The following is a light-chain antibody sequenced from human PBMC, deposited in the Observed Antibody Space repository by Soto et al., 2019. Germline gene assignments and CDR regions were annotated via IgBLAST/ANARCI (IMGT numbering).Light chain of an antibody. CDR1: QSVFSS. V-gene: IGKV3-15*01. J-gene: IGKJ1*01. CDR3: QQYHNWPA. CDR2: GAA. Sequence: VMTQSPGTLSLSPGERATLSFRASQSVFSSLAWYQQKPGQAPRLLIYGAATRATGIPGRFSGSGSGTEFTLTISSLQSEDFAVYYCQQYHNWPAFGQGTKVDI.